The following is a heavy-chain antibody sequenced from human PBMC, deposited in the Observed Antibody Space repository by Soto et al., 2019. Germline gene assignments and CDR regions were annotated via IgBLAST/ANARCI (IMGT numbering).Heavy chain of an antibody. J-gene: IGHJ4*02. Sequence: GGCLRRSWVAAGITFCSCSMSWVRQAPGKGLEWVSYISSSSGTKYYADSVKGRFTISRDNAKNSLYLQMNSLRDDDTAVYYCARDDSSGYYVAYFDYWRQRTLFTASS. D-gene: IGHD3-22*01. CDR1: GITFCSCS. CDR2: ISSSSGTK. CDR3: ARDDSSGYYVAYFDY. V-gene: IGHV3-48*02.